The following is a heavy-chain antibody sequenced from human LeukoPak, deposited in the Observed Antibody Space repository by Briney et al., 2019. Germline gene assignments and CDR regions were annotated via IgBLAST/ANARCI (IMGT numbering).Heavy chain of an antibody. V-gene: IGHV4-34*01. D-gene: IGHD4-11*01. CDR1: GGSFSGYY. CDR3: ARDRAVTYSNYFYYYGMDV. CDR2: INHSGST. Sequence: SETLSLTCAVYGGSFSGYYWSWIRQPPGKGLEWIGEINHSGSTNYNPSLKSRVTISVDTSKNQFSLKLSSVTAADTAVYYCARDRAVTYSNYFYYYGMDVWGQGTTVTVSS. J-gene: IGHJ6*02.